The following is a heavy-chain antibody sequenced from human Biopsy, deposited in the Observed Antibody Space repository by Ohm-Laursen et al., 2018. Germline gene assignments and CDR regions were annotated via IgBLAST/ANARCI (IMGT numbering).Heavy chain of an antibody. D-gene: IGHD3-22*01. CDR2: VSYSGNT. CDR3: ARDRGYYSDRTVPGYFDL. CDR1: GVSISSYF. V-gene: IGHV4-59*01. Sequence: SETLSLTWTVSGVSISSYFWSWIRQPLGKGLEWVGYVSYSGNTKYNPSLQSRVTISVDTSKNHFSLRLRSVTPADTAIYYCARDRGYYSDRTVPGYFDLWGRGSLVTVSS. J-gene: IGHJ2*01.